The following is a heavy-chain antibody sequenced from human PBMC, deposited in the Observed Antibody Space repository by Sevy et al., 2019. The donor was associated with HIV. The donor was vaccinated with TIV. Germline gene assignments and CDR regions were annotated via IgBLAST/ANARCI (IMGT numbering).Heavy chain of an antibody. CDR1: GGSFSGYY. CDR2: INHSGST. D-gene: IGHD2-2*01. Sequence: SETLSLTCAVYGGSFSGYYWSWIRQPPGKGLEWIGEINHSGSTNYKPSLKSRVTISVDTSKHQFSLKLSSVTAADTAVYYCARHCSGTSCSHAFDIWGQGTMVTVSS. CDR3: ARHCSGTSCSHAFDI. V-gene: IGHV4-34*01. J-gene: IGHJ3*02.